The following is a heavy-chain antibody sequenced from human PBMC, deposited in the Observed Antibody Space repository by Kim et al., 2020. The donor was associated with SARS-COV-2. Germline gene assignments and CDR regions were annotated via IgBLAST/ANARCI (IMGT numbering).Heavy chain of an antibody. CDR2: VTYSGNI. V-gene: IGHV4-59*01. Sequence: SETLSLTCTISGGSISNYYWNWIRQAPGKGLEWIGSVTYSGNINYNTSLQSRLTISVDTSNNHFSLQLSSVIAADTAVYYCARGNTYNIGWYDSYYFD. D-gene: IGHD6-19*01. J-gene: IGHJ4*01. CDR3: ARGNTYNIGWYDSYYFD. CDR1: GGSISNYY.